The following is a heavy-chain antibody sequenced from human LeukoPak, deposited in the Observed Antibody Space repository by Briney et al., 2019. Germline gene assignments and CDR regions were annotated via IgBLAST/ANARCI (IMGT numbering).Heavy chain of an antibody. Sequence: GESLRLSCAASGFIFKKYWMYWVRQAPGKGLEWVAVISYDGSNKYYADSVKGRFTISRDNSKNTLYLQMNSLRAEDTAVYYCAKASSWYEIDYWGQGTLVTVSS. D-gene: IGHD6-13*01. V-gene: IGHV3-30*18. CDR1: GFIFKKYW. CDR3: AKASSWYEIDY. J-gene: IGHJ4*02. CDR2: ISYDGSNK.